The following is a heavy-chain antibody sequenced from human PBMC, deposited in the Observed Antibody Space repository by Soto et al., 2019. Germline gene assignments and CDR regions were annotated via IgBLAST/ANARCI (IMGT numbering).Heavy chain of an antibody. CDR3: ARHSDYGSGTYYFDY. J-gene: IGHJ4*02. CDR2: IYYSGST. V-gene: IGHV4-39*01. CDR1: GDSISSSSYY. Sequence: QLQLQESGPGLVKPSETLSLTCTVSGDSISSSSYYWGWIRQPPGKGLEWIGSIYYSGSTYYNPSLKMRVTISVDTSKNQFSLKLSSVTAADTAVYYCARHSDYGSGTYYFDYWGQGTLVTVSS. D-gene: IGHD3-10*01.